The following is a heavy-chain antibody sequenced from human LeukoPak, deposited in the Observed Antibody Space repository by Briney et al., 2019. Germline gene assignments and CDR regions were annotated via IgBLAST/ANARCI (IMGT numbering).Heavy chain of an antibody. J-gene: IGHJ4*02. CDR3: ASPQENGIDY. D-gene: IGHD1-1*01. Sequence: PSETLSLTCTVSGGSISSSSYYWGWIRQPPGKGLEWIGSIYYSGSTYYNPSLKSRVTISVDTSKNQFSLKLSSVTAADTAVYYCASPQENGIDYWGQGTLVTVSS. CDR1: GGSISSSSYY. CDR2: IYYSGST. V-gene: IGHV4-39*01.